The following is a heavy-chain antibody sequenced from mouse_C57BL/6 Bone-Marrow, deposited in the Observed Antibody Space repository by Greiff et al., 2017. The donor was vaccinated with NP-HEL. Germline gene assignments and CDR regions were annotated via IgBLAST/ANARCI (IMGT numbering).Heavy chain of an antibody. Sequence: VQLQQSGPELVKPGASVKISCKASGYAFSSSWMNWVKQRPGKGLEWIGRIYPGDGGTNYNGKFKGKATLTADKSSSTAYMQLSSLTSEDSAVYCCARWEGLLSGFAYWGQGTLVTVSA. CDR2: IYPGDGGT. V-gene: IGHV1-82*01. CDR1: GYAFSSSW. J-gene: IGHJ3*01. CDR3: ARWEGLLSGFAY. D-gene: IGHD1-1*02.